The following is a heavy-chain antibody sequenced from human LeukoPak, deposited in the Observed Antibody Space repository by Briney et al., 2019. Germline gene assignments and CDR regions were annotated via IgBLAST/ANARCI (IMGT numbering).Heavy chain of an antibody. Sequence: GGSLRLSCAASGFTFDDYGMSWVRQAPGKGLEWVSGINWNGGSTGYADSVKGRFTISRDNAKNSLYLQMNSLRAEDTALYYCARDLSESSSSGLFDYWGQGTLVTVSS. CDR1: GFTFDDYG. CDR3: ARDLSESSSSGLFDY. D-gene: IGHD6-6*01. CDR2: INWNGGST. J-gene: IGHJ4*02. V-gene: IGHV3-20*04.